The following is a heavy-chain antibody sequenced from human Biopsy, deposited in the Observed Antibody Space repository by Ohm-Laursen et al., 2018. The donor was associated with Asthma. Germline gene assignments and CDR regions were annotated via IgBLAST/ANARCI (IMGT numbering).Heavy chain of an antibody. CDR3: ARDESFSMASGSWFDP. CDR2: IYSGGGT. CDR1: GFTVSSNG. Sequence: GSLRLSCAASGFTVSSNGMSWVRQPPGKGLEWVSVIYSGGGTFYADSVKGRVTISRDNSKNTMYLVMNSLRPEDTAVYYCARDESFSMASGSWFDPWGQGTLVTVSS. J-gene: IGHJ5*02. D-gene: IGHD2/OR15-2a*01. V-gene: IGHV3-53*01.